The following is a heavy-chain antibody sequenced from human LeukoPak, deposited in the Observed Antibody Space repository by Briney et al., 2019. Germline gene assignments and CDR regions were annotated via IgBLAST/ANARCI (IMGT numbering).Heavy chain of an antibody. CDR3: AREDIRTRGIGDYMDV. Sequence: SQTLSLTCTVSGGSISSGSYYWSWIRQPAGKGLEWIGRIYSSGSTNHNPSLKSRVTISVDRSKNQFSLKLRSVTTADAAVYYCAREDIRTRGIGDYMDVWGKGTTVTVSS. CDR1: GGSISSGSYY. V-gene: IGHV4-61*02. J-gene: IGHJ6*03. D-gene: IGHD2-15*01. CDR2: IYSSGST.